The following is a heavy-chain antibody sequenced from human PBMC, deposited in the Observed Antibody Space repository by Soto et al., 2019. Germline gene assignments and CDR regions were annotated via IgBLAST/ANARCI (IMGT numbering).Heavy chain of an antibody. Sequence: EVQLLESGGGLVQPGGSLRLSCAASGFTFSSYSMHWVRQAPGKGLEWVSPISGSGGSTNYADSVKGRFTISRDNSKNTLYLQMNSLRAEDTSVYYCAKRTVGWYFDLWGRGTRFTVS. CDR2: ISGSGGST. CDR1: GFTFSSYS. J-gene: IGHJ2*01. V-gene: IGHV3-23*01. D-gene: IGHD4-17*01. CDR3: AKRTVGWYFDL.